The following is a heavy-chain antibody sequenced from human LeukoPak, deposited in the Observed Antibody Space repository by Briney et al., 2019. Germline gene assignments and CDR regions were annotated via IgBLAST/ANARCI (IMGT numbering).Heavy chain of an antibody. D-gene: IGHD3-10*02. V-gene: IGHV3-21*01. CDR3: AELGITMIGGV. Sequence: PGGSLRLSCAASGFTFSSYSMNWVRQAPGKGLEWVSSISSSSSYIYYADSVKGRFTISRDNAKNSLYLQMNSLRAEDTAVDYCAELGITMIGGVWGKGTTVTISS. CDR2: ISSSSSYI. J-gene: IGHJ6*04. CDR1: GFTFSSYS.